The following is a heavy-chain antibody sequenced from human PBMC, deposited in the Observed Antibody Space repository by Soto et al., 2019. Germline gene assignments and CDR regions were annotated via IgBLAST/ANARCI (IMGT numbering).Heavy chain of an antibody. V-gene: IGHV3-21*06. J-gene: IGHJ4*02. CDR3: ARESEDLTSKFDY. CDR2: ISSTTNYI. CDR1: GFTFSTYD. Sequence: PGGSLRLSCAASGFTFSTYDLSWVRQAPGEGLEWVSSISSTTNYIYYGDSMKGRFTISRDNAKNSLYLEMNSLRAEDTAVYYCARESEDLTSKFDYWGQGTLVTVSS.